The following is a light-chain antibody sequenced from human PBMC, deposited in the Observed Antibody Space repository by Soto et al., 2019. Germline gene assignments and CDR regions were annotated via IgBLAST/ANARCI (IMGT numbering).Light chain of an antibody. CDR2: STS. CDR3: QQYGSSPRT. J-gene: IGKJ1*01. V-gene: IGKV3-20*01. CDR1: QSVTSPF. Sequence: EIVLTQSPGTLSLSPGERATISCRASQSVTSPFLAWYQQKPGQPPSLLIYSTSGRATGIPDRFSGSGSGTDFTLTISSLEPEDSAVYYCQQYGSSPRTFGQGTKVEV.